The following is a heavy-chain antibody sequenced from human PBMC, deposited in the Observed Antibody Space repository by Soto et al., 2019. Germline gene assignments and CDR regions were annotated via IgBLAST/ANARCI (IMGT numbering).Heavy chain of an antibody. D-gene: IGHD3-9*01. V-gene: IGHV1-18*01. CDR1: GYTFTSYG. J-gene: IGHJ3*02. CDR3: ARWTGSYDILTGYAFDI. CDR2: ISAYNGNT. Sequence: ASVKVSCKASGYTFTSYGISWVRQAPGQGLEWMGWISAYNGNTNYAQKLQGRVTMTTDTSTSTAYMELRSLRSDDTAVYYCARWTGSYDILTGYAFDIWGQGTMVTVSS.